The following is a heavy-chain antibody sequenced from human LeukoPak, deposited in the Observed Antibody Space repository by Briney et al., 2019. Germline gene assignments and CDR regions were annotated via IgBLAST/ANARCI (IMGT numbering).Heavy chain of an antibody. D-gene: IGHD2-15*01. V-gene: IGHV1-24*01. Sequence: ASVKVSCKVSGYTLTELSMHWVRQAPGKGLEWMGGFDPEDGETIYAQKFQGRVTMTEDTSTDAAYMELSSLRSEDTAVYYCARDPCSGGSCHFDYWGQGTLVTVSS. CDR3: ARDPCSGGSCHFDY. J-gene: IGHJ4*02. CDR1: GYTLTELS. CDR2: FDPEDGET.